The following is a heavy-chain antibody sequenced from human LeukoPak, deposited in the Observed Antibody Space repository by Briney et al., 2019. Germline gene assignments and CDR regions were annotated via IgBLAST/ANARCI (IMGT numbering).Heavy chain of an antibody. J-gene: IGHJ4*02. CDR2: IIPIFGTA. CDR3: ARDGAAAGTY. Sequence: SVKVSCKASGGTFSSYAISWVRQAPGQGLEWMGRIIPIFGTANYAQKFQGRVTITTDKSTSTAYMELSSLRSEDTAVYYCARDGAAAGTYWGQGTLVTVSS. V-gene: IGHV1-69*05. CDR1: GGTFSSYA. D-gene: IGHD6-13*01.